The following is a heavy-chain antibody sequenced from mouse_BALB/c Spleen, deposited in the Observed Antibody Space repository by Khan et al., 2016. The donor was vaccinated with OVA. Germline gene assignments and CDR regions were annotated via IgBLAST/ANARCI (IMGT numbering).Heavy chain of an antibody. J-gene: IGHJ4*01. CDR3: ERPPYFSYVMVY. V-gene: IGHV9-3-1*01. Sequence: QIQLVQSGPELKKPGETVKISCKASGYTFTHYGMNWVKQAPGKGLKWMGWINTYTGEPTYADDFKGRFAFSLETSASTAYLQINNLKNEDTATYCCERPPYFSYVMVYWGQGTSVTVSS. CDR1: GYTFTHYG. D-gene: IGHD2-10*01. CDR2: INTYTGEP.